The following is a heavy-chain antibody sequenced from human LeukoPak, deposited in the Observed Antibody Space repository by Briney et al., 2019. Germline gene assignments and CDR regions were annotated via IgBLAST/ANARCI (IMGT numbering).Heavy chain of an antibody. CDR2: ISAYNGNT. D-gene: IGHD6-19*01. CDR3: ARSVAGFYYYYYMDV. J-gene: IGHJ6*03. V-gene: IGHV1-18*01. CDR1: GGTFSSYA. Sequence: ASVKVSCKASGGTFSSYAISWVRQAPGQGLEWMGWISAYNGNTNYAQKLQGRVTMTTDTSTSTAYMELRSLRSDDTAVYYCARSVAGFYYYYYMDVWGKGTTVTVSS.